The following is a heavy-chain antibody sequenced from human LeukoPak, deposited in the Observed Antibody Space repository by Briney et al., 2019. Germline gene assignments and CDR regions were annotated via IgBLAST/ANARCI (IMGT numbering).Heavy chain of an antibody. V-gene: IGHV1-2*02. CDR1: GYTVTGYH. CDR3: AGDMVRGVILRRVLEY. CDR2: INPNSGGT. Sequence: ASVKVSCKASGYTVTGYHMHWVRQAPGQGLEWLGWINPNSGGTNYAQKFQGRVTMTRDTSINTAYMELSRLRSDDTAVYYCAGDMVRGVILRRVLEYWGQGTLVTVSS. D-gene: IGHD3-10*01. J-gene: IGHJ4*02.